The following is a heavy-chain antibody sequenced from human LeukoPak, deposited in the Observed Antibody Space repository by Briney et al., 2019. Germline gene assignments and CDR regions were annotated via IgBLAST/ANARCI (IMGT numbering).Heavy chain of an antibody. V-gene: IGHV5-51*01. CDR1: GYSFTSYW. CDR3: ARRDGYCSSSSCYADYYYGMDV. CDR2: IYPGDSDT. J-gene: IGHJ6*02. Sequence: GESLKISCKGSGYSFTSYWIGWVRQMPGKGLEWMGIIYPGDSDTTYSPSFQGQVTISADKSISTAYLQWSSLKASDTAMYYCARRDGYCSSSSCYADYYYGMDVWGQGTAVTVSS. D-gene: IGHD2-2*01.